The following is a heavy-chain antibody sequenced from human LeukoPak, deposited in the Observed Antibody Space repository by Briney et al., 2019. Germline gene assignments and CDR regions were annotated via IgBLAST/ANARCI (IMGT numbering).Heavy chain of an antibody. CDR1: GFTFSSYA. Sequence: GGSLRLSCAASGFTFSSYAMSWVRQAPGKGLEWVSAISGSGGSTYYADSVKGRFTISRDNAKNSLYLQMNSLRAEDTAVYYCAREIAAAPLDYWGQGTLVTVSS. V-gene: IGHV3-23*01. D-gene: IGHD6-13*01. CDR2: ISGSGGST. CDR3: AREIAAAPLDY. J-gene: IGHJ4*02.